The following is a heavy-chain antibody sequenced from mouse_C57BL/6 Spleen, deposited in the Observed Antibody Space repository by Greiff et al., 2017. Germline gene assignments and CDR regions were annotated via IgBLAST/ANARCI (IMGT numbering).Heavy chain of an antibody. V-gene: IGHV1-26*01. CDR3: AKIYYDYDGFAY. CDR1: GYTFTDYY. CDR2: INPNNGGT. J-gene: IGHJ3*01. D-gene: IGHD2-4*01. Sequence: EVQLQQSGPELVKPGASVKISCKASGYTFTDYYMNWVQQSHGKSLEWIGDINPNNGGTSYNQKFKGKATLTVDKSSSTAYMELRSLTSEDSAVYYCAKIYYDYDGFAYWGQGTLVTVSA.